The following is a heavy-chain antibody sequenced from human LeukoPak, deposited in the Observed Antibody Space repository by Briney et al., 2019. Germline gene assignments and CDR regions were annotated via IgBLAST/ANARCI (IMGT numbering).Heavy chain of an antibody. J-gene: IGHJ3*02. CDR1: GYTFTGYY. D-gene: IGHD3-10*01. CDR2: INPNSGGT. V-gene: IGHV1-2*02. CDR3: ASGREYYGSGSHDDAFDM. Sequence: GASVKVSCTASGYTFTGYYMHWVRQAPGQGLEWMGWINPNSGGTNYAQKFQGRVTMTRDTSISTAYMELSRLSSDDTAVYYCASGREYYGSGSHDDAFDMWGQGTMVTVS.